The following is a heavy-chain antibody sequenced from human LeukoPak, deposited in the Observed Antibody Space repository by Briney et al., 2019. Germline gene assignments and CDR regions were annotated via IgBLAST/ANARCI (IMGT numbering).Heavy chain of an antibody. CDR2: INSDGSST. D-gene: IGHD4-11*01. V-gene: IGHV3-74*01. CDR3: ARARIQYPTLYYFDY. CDR1: GFTFSSYA. Sequence: PGGSLRLSCAASGFTFSSYAMSWVRQAPGKGLVWVSRINSDGSSTSYADSVKGRFTISRDNAKNTLYLQMNSLRAEDTAVYYCARARIQYPTLYYFDYWGQGTLVTVTS. J-gene: IGHJ4*02.